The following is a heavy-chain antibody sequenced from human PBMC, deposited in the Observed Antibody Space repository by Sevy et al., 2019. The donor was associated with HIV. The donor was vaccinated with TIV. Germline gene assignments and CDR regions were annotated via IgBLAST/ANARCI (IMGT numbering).Heavy chain of an antibody. CDR2: ISYDGGNK. J-gene: IGHJ3*02. Sequence: GGSLRLSCAASGFTFSKYGMHWVRQAPGKGLEWVAVISYDGGNKYYADSVKGRFTISKDNFKNTLYLQTNSLRAEDTAIYYCAKPGKFSGSYLDAFDIWGQGTMVTVSS. D-gene: IGHD1-26*01. CDR1: GFTFSKYG. V-gene: IGHV3-30*18. CDR3: AKPGKFSGSYLDAFDI.